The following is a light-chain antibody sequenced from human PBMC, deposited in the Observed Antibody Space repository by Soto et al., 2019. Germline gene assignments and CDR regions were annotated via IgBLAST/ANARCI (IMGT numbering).Light chain of an antibody. CDR2: DAS. J-gene: IGKJ1*01. CDR3: QQRSNWPVT. Sequence: EIVLTQSPATLSLSPGEGATLSCRASQSVSSYLAWYQQKPGQAPRLLIYDASNRATGIPARFSGSGSGTDFTLTISSLEPEDFAVYYRQQRSNWPVTFGLGTKVEV. V-gene: IGKV3-11*01. CDR1: QSVSSY.